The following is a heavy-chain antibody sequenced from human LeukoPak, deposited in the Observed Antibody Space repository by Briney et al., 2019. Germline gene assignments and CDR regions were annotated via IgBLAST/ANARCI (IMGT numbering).Heavy chain of an antibody. J-gene: IGHJ4*02. CDR3: VKDLLRSGGSYFDY. CDR1: GFPLSSYA. D-gene: IGHD1-26*01. Sequence: GALRLSFSASGFPLSSYAMHWVRPAPGEGLEYVSAISSNGGSTYIADSVKGRFTSSRDNSKNTLYLQMSSLRAEDTDVYYWVKDLLRSGGSYFDYWGQGTLVTVSS. CDR2: ISSNGGST. V-gene: IGHV3-64D*06.